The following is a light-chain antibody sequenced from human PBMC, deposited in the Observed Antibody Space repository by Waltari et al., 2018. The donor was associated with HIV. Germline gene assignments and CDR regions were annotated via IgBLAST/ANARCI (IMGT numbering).Light chain of an antibody. Sequence: QSVLTQPPSVSGAPGQRVTISCTGTSANIGAAYDVTWYQQIPGTAPKLLIYGNSHRPSGVPDRFSGSKSGTSASLAITGLQAEDEADYYCQSYDSSLSVWVFGGGTKLTVL. CDR2: GNS. J-gene: IGLJ3*02. CDR3: QSYDSSLSVWV. V-gene: IGLV1-40*01. CDR1: SANIGAAYD.